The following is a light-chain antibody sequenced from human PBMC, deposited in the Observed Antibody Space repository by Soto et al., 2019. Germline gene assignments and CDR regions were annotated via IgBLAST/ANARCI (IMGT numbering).Light chain of an antibody. CDR3: GSYATSSTLVV. V-gene: IGLV2-14*01. CDR2: EVS. Sequence: QSVLTQPASVSGSPGQSITISCTGTSSDVGGYNYVSWYQQHPGKAPKLMIYEVSNRPSGVSNRFSGSKSGNTASLTISGLQAEDEAAYYCGSYATSSTLVVFGGGTKVTVL. CDR1: SSDVGGYNY. J-gene: IGLJ3*02.